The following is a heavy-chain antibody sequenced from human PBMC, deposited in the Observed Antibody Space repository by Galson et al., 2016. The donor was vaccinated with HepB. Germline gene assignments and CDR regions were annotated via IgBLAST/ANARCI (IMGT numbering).Heavy chain of an antibody. CDR3: ARDRLYYDSRAYYPTFDY. CDR1: GGSVSSGTYF. Sequence: ETLSLTCTVSGGSVSSGTYFWSWIRQPPGKGLEWIGYINSSGSTKYNPSLKSPVTISVDTSKNQFSLKLSSVTAADSAVHYCARDRLYYDSRAYYPTFDYWGQGTLVTVSS. J-gene: IGHJ4*02. CDR2: INSSGST. V-gene: IGHV4-61*01. D-gene: IGHD3-22*01.